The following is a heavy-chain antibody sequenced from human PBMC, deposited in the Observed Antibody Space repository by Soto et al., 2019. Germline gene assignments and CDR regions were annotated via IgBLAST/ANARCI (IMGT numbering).Heavy chain of an antibody. D-gene: IGHD6-19*01. CDR3: AHNHVARTAWFEP. Sequence: QITLKESGPTLVKPTQTLTLTCTFSGFSLSTSGVGVVWIRQPPAKALEWLGIIYWDDDKRYRPSLNSRLTITEETSKNQVALNKTIMDSVDTGTYYCAHNHVARTAWFEPWGWGTLVTVSS. CDR2: IYWDDDK. V-gene: IGHV2-5*02. CDR1: GFSLSTSGVG. J-gene: IGHJ5*02.